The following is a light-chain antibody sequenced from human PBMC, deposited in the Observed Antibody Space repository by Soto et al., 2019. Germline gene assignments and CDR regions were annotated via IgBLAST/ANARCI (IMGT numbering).Light chain of an antibody. CDR3: QQTRSYPST. J-gene: IGKJ4*01. Sequence: IRLTQSPSSLSSSVGDRGXXXXGASQGIDSYLAWYQQRPGKVPQLLIYETSILQSGVSSRFSGSGSGTDFTLTISSLQAEDFATYYCQQTRSYPSTFGGGTKVDI. CDR2: ETS. CDR1: QGIDSY. V-gene: IGKV1-9*01.